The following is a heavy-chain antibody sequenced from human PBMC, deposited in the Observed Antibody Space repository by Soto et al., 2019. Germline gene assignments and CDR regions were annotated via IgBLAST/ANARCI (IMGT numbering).Heavy chain of an antibody. D-gene: IGHD3-22*01. CDR3: AREIVVVITSNCFDP. Sequence: ASVKVSCKASGYTFTSYAIHWVRQAPGQRLEWMGWINAGNGNTKYSQKFQGRVTITRDTSASTAYMELSSLRSEDTAVYYCAREIVVVITSNCFDPWGQGTLVTVSS. CDR2: INAGNGNT. CDR1: GYTFTSYA. V-gene: IGHV1-3*01. J-gene: IGHJ5*02.